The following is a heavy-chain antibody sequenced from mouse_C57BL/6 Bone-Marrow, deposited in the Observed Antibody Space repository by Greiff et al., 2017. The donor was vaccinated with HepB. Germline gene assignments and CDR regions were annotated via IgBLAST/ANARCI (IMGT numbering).Heavy chain of an antibody. D-gene: IGHD2-2*01. CDR2: IYPRSGNT. V-gene: IGHV1-81*01. CDR3: ARWGGYVWFAY. J-gene: IGHJ3*01. CDR1: GYTFTSYG. Sequence: VQLQQSGAELARPGASVKLSCKASGYTFTSYGISWVKQRTGQGLEWIGEIYPRSGNTYYNEKFKGKATLTADKSSSTAYMELRSLTSEDSAVYFCARWGGYVWFAYWGRGTRVTVSA.